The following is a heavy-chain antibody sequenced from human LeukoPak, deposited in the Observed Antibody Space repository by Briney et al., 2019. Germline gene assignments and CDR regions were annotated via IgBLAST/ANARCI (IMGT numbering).Heavy chain of an antibody. V-gene: IGHV3-30*04. D-gene: IGHD3-10*01. CDR2: ISYDGSNK. Sequence: GGSLRLSCAASGFIFSSYAMHWVRQAPGKGLEWVAVISYDGSNKYYADSVKGRFTISRDNSKNTLYLQMNSLGAEDTAVYYCAREGPSLGYYYYMDVWGKGTTVTVSS. CDR1: GFIFSSYA. CDR3: AREGPSLGYYYYMDV. J-gene: IGHJ6*03.